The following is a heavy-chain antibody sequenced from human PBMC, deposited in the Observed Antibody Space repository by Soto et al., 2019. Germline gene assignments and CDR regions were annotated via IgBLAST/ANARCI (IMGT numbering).Heavy chain of an antibody. V-gene: IGHV4-61*05. Sequence: SETLSLTCTVSGGSITSIASYWGWIRQPPGKGLEWIGTIYYSGSTNYNPSLKSRVTISVDTSKNQFSLKLSSVTAADTAVYYCARSDGRYWGQGTLVTVSS. CDR2: IYYSGST. CDR1: GGSITSIASY. J-gene: IGHJ4*02. CDR3: ARSDGRY.